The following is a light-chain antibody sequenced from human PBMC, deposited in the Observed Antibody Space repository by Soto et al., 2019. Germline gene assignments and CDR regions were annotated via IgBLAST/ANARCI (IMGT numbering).Light chain of an antibody. Sequence: QPVLTQLPSASASLGASVKLTCTLSSGHSRYAIAWHQQQPEQGPRYLMKVTSDGSHIKGDGIPDRFSGSSSGAERYLTSSSRRSEDEADYSCQTWGTGLVVFGGGAKVTVL. CDR2: VTSDGSH. J-gene: IGLJ2*01. V-gene: IGLV4-69*01. CDR3: QTWGTGLVV. CDR1: SGHSRYA.